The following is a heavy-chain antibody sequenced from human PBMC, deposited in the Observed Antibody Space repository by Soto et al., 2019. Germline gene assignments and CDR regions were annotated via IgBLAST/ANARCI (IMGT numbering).Heavy chain of an antibody. CDR1: GFTFNDYW. J-gene: IGHJ4*02. Sequence: EVQLVESGGGLVQPGGSLRLSCVASGFTFNDYWMHWVRQAPGKGLVWVARINGDGSTTTYADSVQGRFTISRANASNTLYLHLSSLRHEDTALYYCARGYSSGPDSWGQGTLGTVSS. CDR2: INGDGSTT. V-gene: IGHV3-74*01. D-gene: IGHD6-19*01. CDR3: ARGYSSGPDS.